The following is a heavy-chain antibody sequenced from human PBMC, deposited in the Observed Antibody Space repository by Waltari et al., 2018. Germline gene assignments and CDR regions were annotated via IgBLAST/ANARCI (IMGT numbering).Heavy chain of an antibody. V-gene: IGHV3-48*04. J-gene: IGHJ3*02. CDR3: ARSSGYDVFEI. CDR2: ISNTTATI. CDR1: GFTFGPYS. Sequence: EVELEESGGGLVRPGGSLRLSCAGSGFTFGPYSVNWVRQAPGKGLEWVSYISNTTATIFYADSVKGRFTISRYNAENSVYLQMHSLRAEDTAVYYCARSSGYDVFEIWGQGTMVTVSS. D-gene: IGHD3-22*01.